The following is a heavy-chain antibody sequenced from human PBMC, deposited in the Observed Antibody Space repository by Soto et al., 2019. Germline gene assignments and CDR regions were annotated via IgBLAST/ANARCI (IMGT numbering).Heavy chain of an antibody. Sequence: GGSLRLSCAASGFTFTTYAMNWVRQAPGKGLEWVSVISGSGDSTYYADSVRGRFTISRDNSKNTLFLQMNSLTAEDTATYYCACGGWGNYYYFDYWGQGTLVTVSS. V-gene: IGHV3-23*01. CDR3: ACGGWGNYYYFDY. CDR2: ISGSGDST. CDR1: GFTFTTYA. D-gene: IGHD3-16*01. J-gene: IGHJ4*02.